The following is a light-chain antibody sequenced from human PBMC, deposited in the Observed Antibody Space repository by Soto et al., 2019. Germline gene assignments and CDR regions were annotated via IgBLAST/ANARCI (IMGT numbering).Light chain of an antibody. Sequence: EIVLTQSPGTLSLSPGERATLSCRASQSVGSDFLAWYQQKPGQAPRLLIYGASTRATGIPARFSGSGSGTEFTLTISSLQSEDFAVYYCQQYNNWPPITFGQGTRLENK. CDR1: QSVGSD. CDR2: GAS. V-gene: IGKV3-15*01. CDR3: QQYNNWPPIT. J-gene: IGKJ5*01.